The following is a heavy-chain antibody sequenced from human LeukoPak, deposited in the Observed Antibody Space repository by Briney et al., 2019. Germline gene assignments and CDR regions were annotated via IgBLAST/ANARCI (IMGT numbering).Heavy chain of an antibody. CDR3: AKRNYDFWSGYYRRAENHFDY. V-gene: IGHV3-23*01. D-gene: IGHD3-3*01. Sequence: GGSLRLSCAASGFTFSSYAMSWVRQTPGKGLEWVSAISGSGGGTYYTDSVKGRSTISRDNSKNTLFLQMNSLRVEDTAVYYCAKRNYDFWSGYYRRAENHFDYWGQGTLVTVSS. CDR2: ISGSGGGT. J-gene: IGHJ4*02. CDR1: GFTFSSYA.